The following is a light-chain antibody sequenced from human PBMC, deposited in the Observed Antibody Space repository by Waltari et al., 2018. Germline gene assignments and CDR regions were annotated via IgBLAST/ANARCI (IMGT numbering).Light chain of an antibody. CDR1: QSISSY. CDR3: QQSFSTPLT. Sequence: DIQMTQSPSSLSASLGDSVPITCRSSQSISSYLNWYQQKPGVAPKLLIHAASSLRNGVPSRFSGSGSGTDFSLTISSLQPEDFATYYCQQSFSTPLTFGGGTKVEIK. J-gene: IGKJ4*01. CDR2: AAS. V-gene: IGKV1-39*01.